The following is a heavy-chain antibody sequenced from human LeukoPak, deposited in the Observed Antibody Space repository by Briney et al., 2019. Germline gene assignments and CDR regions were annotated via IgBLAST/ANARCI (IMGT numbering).Heavy chain of an antibody. J-gene: IGHJ4*02. CDR2: ISYDGSNK. D-gene: IGHD5-24*01. V-gene: IGHV3-30*04. CDR1: GFTFSSYA. Sequence: PGRSLRLSCAASGFTFSSYAMHWVRQAPGKGLEWVAVISYDGSNKYYADSVKGRFTISRDNSKNTLYLQMNSLRAEDTAVYYCARQKMATLDHWGQGALVVVSS. CDR3: ARQKMATLDH.